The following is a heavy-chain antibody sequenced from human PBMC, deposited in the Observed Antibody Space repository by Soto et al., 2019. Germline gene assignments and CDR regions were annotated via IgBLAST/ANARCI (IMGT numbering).Heavy chain of an antibody. J-gene: IGHJ4*02. D-gene: IGHD2-15*01. CDR1: DFTVSSNY. V-gene: IGHV3-53*04. CDR3: AAGLGSFY. CDR2: IYSGGTT. Sequence: EVQLVESGGGLVQPGGSLRLSCAVSDFTVSSNYMSWVRQAPGKGLEWVSVIYSGGTTYYADSVKGRFTISRHNSKNTLYLQMNSLRAEDTAVYYCAAGLGSFYWCQGTLVTVSS.